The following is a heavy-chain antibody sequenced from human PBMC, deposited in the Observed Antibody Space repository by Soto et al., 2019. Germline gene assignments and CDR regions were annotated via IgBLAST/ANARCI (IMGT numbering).Heavy chain of an antibody. Sequence: PGGSLRLSCAASGFTFSSYAMHWVRQAPGKGLEWVAVISYDGSNKYYADSVKGRFTISRDNSKNTLYLQMNSLRAEDTAVYYCARDRLEWEYSYGFDAFDIWGQGTMVTVSS. CDR3: ARDRLEWEYSYGFDAFDI. CDR1: GFTFSSYA. J-gene: IGHJ3*02. CDR2: ISYDGSNK. D-gene: IGHD5-18*01. V-gene: IGHV3-30-3*01.